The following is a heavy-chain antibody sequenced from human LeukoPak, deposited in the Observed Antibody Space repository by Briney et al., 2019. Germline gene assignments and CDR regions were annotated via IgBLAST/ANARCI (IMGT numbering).Heavy chain of an antibody. CDR3: ARHRGISTRDFED. CDR1: GFTSATYT. J-gene: IGHJ4*02. CDR2: IGATQTYI. Sequence: GGSLRLSCTGAGFTSATYTFNWVRQAPGKGLEWVASIGATQTYIYYADSVKGRFTISRDNSKNTLYLQMNSLRAEDTAVYYCARHRGISTRDFEDWGQGTMVTVSS. V-gene: IGHV3-21*04. D-gene: IGHD2-2*01.